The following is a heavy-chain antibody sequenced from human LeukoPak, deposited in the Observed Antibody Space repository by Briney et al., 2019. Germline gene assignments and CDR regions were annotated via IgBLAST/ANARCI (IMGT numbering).Heavy chain of an antibody. J-gene: IGHJ4*02. D-gene: IGHD2-21*01. V-gene: IGHV3-30*02. CDR1: GFTFSSYG. Sequence: QPGGSLRLSCAASGFTFSSYGMHWVRQAPGKGLEWVAFIRYDGSNKYYADSVKGRFTISRDNSKNTLYLQMNSLRAEDTAVYYCAKGLGVIAIQEDDYWGQGTLVTVSS. CDR2: IRYDGSNK. CDR3: AKGLGVIAIQEDDY.